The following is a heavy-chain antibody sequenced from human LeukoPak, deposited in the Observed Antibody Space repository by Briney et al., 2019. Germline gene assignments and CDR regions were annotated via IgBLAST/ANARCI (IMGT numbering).Heavy chain of an antibody. CDR2: ISSSGSYI. V-gene: IGHV3-21*01. Sequence: PGGSLRLSCAASGFTFSSYSMNWVRQAPGKGLEWVSSISSSGSYIYYADSVKGRFTISRDNAKNSLYLQMNSLRAEDTAVYYCARDGRTVTRKAFDYWGQGTLVTVSS. CDR1: GFTFSSYS. J-gene: IGHJ4*02. CDR3: ARDGRTVTRKAFDY. D-gene: IGHD4-17*01.